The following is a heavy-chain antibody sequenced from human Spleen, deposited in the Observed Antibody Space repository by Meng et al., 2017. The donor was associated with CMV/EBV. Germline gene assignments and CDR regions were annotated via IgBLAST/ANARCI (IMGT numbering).Heavy chain of an antibody. CDR2: ISYSGST. V-gene: IGHV4-30-4*08. CDR3: ARSYCTDAICYHDAFDL. J-gene: IGHJ3*01. Sequence: SETLSLTCTFSGGSISSGDHYWSWIRQPPGKGLEWIGYISYSGSTYYSPSLKSRVTISIDTAKNQFSLNLSSVTAADTAVYFCARSYCTDAICYHDAFDLWGQGTMVTVSS. CDR1: GGSISSGDHY. D-gene: IGHD2-8*01.